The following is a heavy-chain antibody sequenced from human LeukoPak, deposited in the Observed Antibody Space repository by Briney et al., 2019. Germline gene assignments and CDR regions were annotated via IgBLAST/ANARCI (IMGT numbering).Heavy chain of an antibody. CDR1: GGSISSSNW. J-gene: IGHJ1*01. CDR2: IYHSGST. CDR3: ARESSSWYGRYFQH. Sequence: SETLSLTCAVSGGSISSSNWWNWVRQPPGKGLEWIGEIYHSGSTNSNPSLKSRLTILIDTSKNQFSLKLSSVTAADTAVYYCARESSSWYGRYFQHWGQGTLVTVSS. V-gene: IGHV4-4*02. D-gene: IGHD6-13*01.